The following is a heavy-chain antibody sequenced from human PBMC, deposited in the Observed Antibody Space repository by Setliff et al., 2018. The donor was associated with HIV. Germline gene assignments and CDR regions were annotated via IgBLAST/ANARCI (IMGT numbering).Heavy chain of an antibody. CDR1: GYTFTSYD. CDR2: MNPNSGNT. Sequence: GASVKVSCKASGYTFTSYDINWVRQATGQGLEWMGWMNPNSGNTGYAQKFQGRVTMTRDASISTAFMELSSLRSDDTAVYYCARDVTIFGVANAPWGQGTLVTVSS. J-gene: IGHJ5*02. CDR3: ARDVTIFGVANAP. V-gene: IGHV1-8*02. D-gene: IGHD3-3*01.